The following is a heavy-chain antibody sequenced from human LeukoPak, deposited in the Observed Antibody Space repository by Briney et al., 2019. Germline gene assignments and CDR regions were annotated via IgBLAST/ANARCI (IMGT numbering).Heavy chain of an antibody. CDR3: ARDPQGWVAVAGTDYYGMDV. CDR2: ISSSGSTI. J-gene: IGHJ6*02. Sequence: TGGSLRLSCAASEFTFSSYWMNWVRQAPGKGLEWVSYISSSGSTIYYADSVKGRFTISRDNAKNSLYLQMNSLRAEDTAVYYCARDPQGWVAVAGTDYYGMDVWGQGTTVTVSS. D-gene: IGHD6-19*01. V-gene: IGHV3-48*04. CDR1: EFTFSSYW.